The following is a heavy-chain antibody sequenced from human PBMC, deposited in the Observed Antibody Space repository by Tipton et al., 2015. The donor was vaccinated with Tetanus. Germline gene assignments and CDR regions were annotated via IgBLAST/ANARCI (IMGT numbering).Heavy chain of an antibody. J-gene: IGHJ4*02. Sequence: QLVQSGGEVKKPGESLKISCKGSGYIFNNYWIGWVRQKPGKGLEWMGIIYPGDSDTRYSPSFQGQVTITVDKSINTAYLQWSSLKATDTSMFYCARAHCTDGVCNFDFWGQGALVTVAS. V-gene: IGHV5-51*01. CDR1: GYIFNNYW. CDR3: ARAHCTDGVCNFDF. D-gene: IGHD2-8*01. CDR2: IYPGDSDT.